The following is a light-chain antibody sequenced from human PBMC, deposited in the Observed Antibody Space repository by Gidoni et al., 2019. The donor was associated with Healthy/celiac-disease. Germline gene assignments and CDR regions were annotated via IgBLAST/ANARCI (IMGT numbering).Light chain of an antibody. Sequence: ETVLTQSPVTLSVSSGERAALSCRASETIDYKLAWYQQKPGQAPRLLIYGASIRATGVPDMFRGSGSGTEFTLTISSLQSEDFAFYYCQQYSNWPPFTFGGGTKVEMK. CDR1: ETIDYK. CDR2: GAS. J-gene: IGKJ4*01. V-gene: IGKV3-15*01. CDR3: QQYSNWPPFT.